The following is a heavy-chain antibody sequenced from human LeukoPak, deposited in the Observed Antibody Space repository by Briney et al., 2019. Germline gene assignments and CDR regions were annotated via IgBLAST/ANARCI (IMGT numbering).Heavy chain of an antibody. CDR2: LDVGGST. CDR1: GLSVSGNY. CDR3: ARGGNSGGSLRSPFDI. D-gene: IGHD2-15*01. V-gene: IGHV3-53*01. Sequence: GGSLRLSCAASGLSVSGNYMSWVRQPPGKGPEWVSVLDVGGSTYYADSVKGRLTISRDKSKNTLYLQINSLSAEDTAVYYCARGGNSGGSLRSPFDIWGRGTMVTVSS. J-gene: IGHJ3*02.